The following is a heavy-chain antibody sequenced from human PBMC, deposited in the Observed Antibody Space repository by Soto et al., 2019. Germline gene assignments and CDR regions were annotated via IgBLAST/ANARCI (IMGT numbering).Heavy chain of an antibody. CDR2: INQDGSEK. V-gene: IGHV3-7*03. CDR1: GFTFSSYW. J-gene: IGHJ4*03. D-gene: IGHD5-12*01. Sequence: GGSLRLSCAAPGFTFSSYWMSWVRQAPGKGLEWVANINQDGSEKYYVDSVKGRFTISRDKAKNSLYLQMNSLRAEDTAVYYCARHRWLPLRYFHYWAKGP. CDR3: ARHRWLPLRYFHY.